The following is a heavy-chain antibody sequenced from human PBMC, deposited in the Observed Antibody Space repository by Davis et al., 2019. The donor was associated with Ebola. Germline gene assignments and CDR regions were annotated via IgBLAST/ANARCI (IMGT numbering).Heavy chain of an antibody. Sequence: PGGSLRLSYAASGFTFSSYGMHWVRQAPGKGLEWVAFIRYDGSNKYYADSVKGRFTISRDNSKNTLYLQMNSLRAEDTAVYYCAKDHSLFRGGFDYWGQGTLVTVSS. CDR2: IRYDGSNK. V-gene: IGHV3-30*02. D-gene: IGHD5/OR15-5a*01. J-gene: IGHJ4*02. CDR1: GFTFSSYG. CDR3: AKDHSLFRGGFDY.